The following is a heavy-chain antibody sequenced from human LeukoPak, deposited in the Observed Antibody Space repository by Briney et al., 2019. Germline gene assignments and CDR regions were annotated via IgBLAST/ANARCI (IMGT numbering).Heavy chain of an antibody. D-gene: IGHD3-9*01. CDR3: ARLDILTGNYYYFNF. V-gene: IGHV3-74*01. Sequence: GGSLRLSCAASGFTFSSYWMHWVRPAPGMGLVWVSRISGDGSTTSYADSVKGRFTISRDNAKNTLYLQMNSLRAEDTAVYYCARLDILTGNYYYFNFWGQGTLVTVSS. CDR2: ISGDGSTT. J-gene: IGHJ4*02. CDR1: GFTFSSYW.